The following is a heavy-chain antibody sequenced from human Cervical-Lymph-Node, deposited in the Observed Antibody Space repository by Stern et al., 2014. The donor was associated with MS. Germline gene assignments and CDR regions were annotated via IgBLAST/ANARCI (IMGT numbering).Heavy chain of an antibody. J-gene: IGHJ4*02. D-gene: IGHD3-22*01. Sequence: MQLVQSGAEVKKPGESLKISCKGSGYSFTSYWNAWVRQMPGTGLESMGILYPGDPDTRYCPSSLGQVTTSADKSISTAYLQWSSLKASDTAMYYCARRTYDSSGYYPFDSWGQGTLVTVSS. CDR1: GYSFTSYW. V-gene: IGHV5-51*01. CDR3: ARRTYDSSGYYPFDS. CDR2: LYPGDPDT.